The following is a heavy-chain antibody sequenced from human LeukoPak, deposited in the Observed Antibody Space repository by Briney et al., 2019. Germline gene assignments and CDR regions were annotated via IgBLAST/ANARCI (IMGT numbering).Heavy chain of an antibody. D-gene: IGHD3-10*01. V-gene: IGHV4-61*02. J-gene: IGHJ4*02. CDR3: AREVGMVRGVIITDNFDY. Sequence: KPSQTLSLTCTVSGGSISSGSYYWSWIRQPAGKGLEWIGRIYTSGSTNYNPSLKSRVTISVDTSKNQFPLKLSSVTAADTAVYYCAREVGMVRGVIITDNFDYWGQGTLVTVS. CDR2: IYTSGST. CDR1: GGSISSGSYY.